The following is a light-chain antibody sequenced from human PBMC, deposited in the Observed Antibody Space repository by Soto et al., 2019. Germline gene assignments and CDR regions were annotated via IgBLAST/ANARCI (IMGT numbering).Light chain of an antibody. CDR1: QRVSISY. J-gene: IGKJ2*01. CDR2: GAS. CDR3: QQYGSSPLYT. Sequence: EIVLTQSPGTLSLSPGERATLSCRASQRVSISYLAWYQQKPVQAPRLLIYGASSMATGIPDRFSGSGSGTNFTLNISRLEPEDFAVYYCQQYGSSPLYTFGQGTKLEIK. V-gene: IGKV3-20*01.